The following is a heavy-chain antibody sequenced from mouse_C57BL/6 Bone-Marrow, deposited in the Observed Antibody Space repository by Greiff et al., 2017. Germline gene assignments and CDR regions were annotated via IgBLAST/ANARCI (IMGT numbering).Heavy chain of an antibody. CDR2: IYPRDGST. V-gene: IGHV1-85*01. CDR3: ARDYGSSYWYFDV. J-gene: IGHJ1*03. D-gene: IGHD1-1*01. CDR1: GYTFTSYD. Sequence: VQLQQSGPELVKPGASVKLSCKASGYTFTSYDINWVKQRPGQGLEWIGWIYPRDGSTKYNEKFKGKATLTVDKSSSTAYLERHSLTSEDSAVYFCARDYGSSYWYFDVWGTGTTVTVAS.